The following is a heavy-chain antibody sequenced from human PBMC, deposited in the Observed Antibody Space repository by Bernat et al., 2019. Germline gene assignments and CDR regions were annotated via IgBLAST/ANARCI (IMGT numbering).Heavy chain of an antibody. CDR2: ISSRDNTV. CDR3: ARGPGKNWYFDL. V-gene: IGHV3-48*03. D-gene: IGHD1-26*01. Sequence: EVQLVESGGGLVQPGGSLRLSCTASGFTLSIYEMNWVRQAPGKGLEWVSYISSRDNTVYYADSVKGRFTISRDNAKNSLYLQMNSLRVEDTAVYSCARGPGKNWYFDLWGRGTLVTVSS. CDR1: GFTLSIYE. J-gene: IGHJ2*01.